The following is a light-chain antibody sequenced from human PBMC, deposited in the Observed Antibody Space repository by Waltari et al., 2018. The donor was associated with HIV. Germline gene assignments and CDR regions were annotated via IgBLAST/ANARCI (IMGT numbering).Light chain of an antibody. Sequence: QPVLPQPPSVSGAPGLGVTVSCTGSGSNIGAGYDVRWSQQLPGTAPKLLIYGNIKRPSGVPDRFSASKSGTSASLAITGLQPEDEADYYCQSYDSSLSAWVFGGGTKLTVL. CDR1: GSNIGAGYD. CDR3: QSYDSSLSAWV. CDR2: GNI. J-gene: IGLJ3*02. V-gene: IGLV1-40*01.